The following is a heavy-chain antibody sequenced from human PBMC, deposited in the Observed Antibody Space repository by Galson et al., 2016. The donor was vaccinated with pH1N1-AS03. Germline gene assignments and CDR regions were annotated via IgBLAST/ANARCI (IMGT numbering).Heavy chain of an antibody. CDR1: GFTFSNYW. CDR2: INPDGSPT. CDR3: GRSNYYFDS. V-gene: IGHV3-74*01. Sequence: SLRLSCAASGFTFSNYWMQWVRQAPGKGLVSVSRINPDGSPTNYADSVKGRFTISRDNAKKTLFLQMNRLRAEDTAVYYCGRSNYYFDSWGQGTLVTVSS. J-gene: IGHJ4*02. D-gene: IGHD5-24*01.